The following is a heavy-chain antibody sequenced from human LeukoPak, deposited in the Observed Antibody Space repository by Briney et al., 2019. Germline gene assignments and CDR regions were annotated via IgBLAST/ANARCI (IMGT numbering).Heavy chain of an antibody. CDR3: AKSVVVITFRFDD. CDR2: IYSGGST. D-gene: IGHD2-15*01. Sequence: PGGSLRLSCAASGFTVSSNYMSWVRQAPGKGLEWVSVIYSGGSTYYADSVKGRFTISRDNSKNTLYLQMNSLRADDTAVYYCAKSVVVITFRFDDWGQGALVTVSS. V-gene: IGHV3-53*01. CDR1: GFTVSSNY. J-gene: IGHJ4*02.